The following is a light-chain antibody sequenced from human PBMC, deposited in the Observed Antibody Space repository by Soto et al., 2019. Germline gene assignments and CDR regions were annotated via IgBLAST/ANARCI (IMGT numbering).Light chain of an antibody. Sequence: EIMVTQSPATLSVSPGESATLSCRASQSVSNNLAWYQQRPGQAPTLLIYRASERATGVPDRFSGSGSGTEFTLTISSLQSDDFVVYYCQQYNNWPTWTFGQGTKVDVK. J-gene: IGKJ1*01. CDR1: QSVSNN. CDR3: QQYNNWPTWT. CDR2: RAS. V-gene: IGKV3-15*01.